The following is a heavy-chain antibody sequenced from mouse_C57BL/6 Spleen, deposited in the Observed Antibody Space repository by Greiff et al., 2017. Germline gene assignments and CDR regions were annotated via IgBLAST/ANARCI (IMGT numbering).Heavy chain of an antibody. CDR3: TKSPNYYGSSYVKNWFAY. V-gene: IGHV1-15*01. Sequence: VQLQESGAELVRPGASVTLSCKASGYTFTDYGMHWVKQTPVHGLEWIGAIDPETGGTAYNQKFKGKAILTADKSSSTAYMELRSLTSEDSAVYYCTKSPNYYGSSYVKNWFAYWGQGTLVTVSA. CDR1: GYTFTDYG. CDR2: IDPETGGT. J-gene: IGHJ3*01. D-gene: IGHD1-1*01.